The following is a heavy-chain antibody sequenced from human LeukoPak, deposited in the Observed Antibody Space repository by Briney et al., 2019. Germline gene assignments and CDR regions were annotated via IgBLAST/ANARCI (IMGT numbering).Heavy chain of an antibody. V-gene: IGHV3-48*03. D-gene: IGHD6-13*01. CDR3: ARGRFGSC. J-gene: IGHJ1*01. CDR2: ISSSGNSI. Sequence: PGGSLRLSCTASGFTFSGYEMNWVRQALGKGLEWVSYISSSGNSIYYADSVKGRFTIPRDNAKNSLYLQMNSLRAEDMAVYYCARGRFGSCWGQGTLVTVSS. CDR1: GFTFSGYE.